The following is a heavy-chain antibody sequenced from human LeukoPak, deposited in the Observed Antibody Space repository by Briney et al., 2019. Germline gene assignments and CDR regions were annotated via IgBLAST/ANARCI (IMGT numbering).Heavy chain of an antibody. CDR3: ARVSDSGSYYPLGY. CDR1: GYTFTSYD. CDR2: MNPNSGNT. D-gene: IGHD3-10*01. J-gene: IGHJ4*02. V-gene: IGHV1-8*01. Sequence: ASVKVSCKASGYTFTSYDINWVRQATGQGLEWMGWMNPNSGNTGYVQKFQGRVTMTTNTSISTAYMELSSLRSEDTAVYYCARVSDSGSYYPLGYWGQGTLVTVSS.